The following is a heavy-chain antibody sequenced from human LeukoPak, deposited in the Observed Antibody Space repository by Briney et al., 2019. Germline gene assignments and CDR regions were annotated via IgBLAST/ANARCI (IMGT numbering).Heavy chain of an antibody. CDR2: ISYDGSNK. J-gene: IGHJ3*02. D-gene: IGHD1-26*01. V-gene: IGHV3-30-3*01. Sequence: GRSLRLSCAASGFTFSSYAMHWVRQAPGKGLEWVAVISYDGSNKYYADSVKGRFTISRDNSKSTLYLQMNSLRAEDTAVYYCQGSYDAFDIWGQGTMVTVSS. CDR1: GFTFSSYA. CDR3: QGSYDAFDI.